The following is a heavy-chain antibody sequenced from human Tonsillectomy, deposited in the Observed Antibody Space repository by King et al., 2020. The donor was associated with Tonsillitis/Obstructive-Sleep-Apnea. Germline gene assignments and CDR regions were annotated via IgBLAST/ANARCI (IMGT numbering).Heavy chain of an antibody. CDR1: GFTVSNNY. V-gene: IGHV3-66*01. CDR3: ARGYRYSTGWYNFDY. CDR2: IYSGGST. J-gene: IGHJ4*02. Sequence: VQLVESGGGLVQPGGSLRLSCAASGFTVSNNYMNWVRPAPGKGLEWVSVIYSGGSTYYTDSVKDRFTISRDNSKNTLYLQMNTLRAEDTALYYCARGYRYSTGWYNFDYWGQGTLVTVSS. D-gene: IGHD6-19*01.